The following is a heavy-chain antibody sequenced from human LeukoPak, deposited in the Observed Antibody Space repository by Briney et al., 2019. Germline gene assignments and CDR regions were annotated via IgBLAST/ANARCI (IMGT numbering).Heavy chain of an antibody. V-gene: IGHV4-59*08. CDR2: VYQRGDS. CDR3: ARHPFSAPFDY. CDR1: GGSMNNYY. J-gene: IGHJ4*02. D-gene: IGHD6-19*01. Sequence: PSETLSLTCIVSGGSMNNYYWSWFRQPPGKGLEWIAYVYQRGDSRYNPSLNSRVSISLDMSKNQFSLKVSSVTATDTAVYYCARHPFSAPFDYWGQGILVTVSS.